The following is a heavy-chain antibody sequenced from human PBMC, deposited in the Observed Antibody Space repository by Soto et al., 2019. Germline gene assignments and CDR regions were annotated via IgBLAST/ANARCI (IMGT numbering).Heavy chain of an antibody. J-gene: IGHJ6*03. CDR2: IWYDGSNK. CDR3: ARGGDYYYYYYMDV. D-gene: IGHD4-17*01. Sequence: PGGSLRLSCAASGFTFSSYGMHWVRQATGKGLEWVAVIWYDGSNKYYADSVKGRFTISRDNSKNTLYLQMNSLRAEDTAVYYCARGGDYYYYYYMDVWGKGTTVTVSS. V-gene: IGHV3-33*01. CDR1: GFTFSSYG.